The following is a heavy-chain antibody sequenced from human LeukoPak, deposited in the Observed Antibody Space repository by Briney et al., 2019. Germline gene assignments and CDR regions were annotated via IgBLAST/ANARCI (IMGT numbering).Heavy chain of an antibody. J-gene: IGHJ5*02. CDR1: GFTFSSYW. Sequence: GGSLRLSCAASGFTFSSYWMHWVRRAPGKGLVWVSRINSDGSSTSYADSVKGRFTISRDNAKNTLYLQMNSLRAEDTAVYYCARDRVPELLRLGEFGSPFDPWGQGTLVTVSS. CDR2: INSDGSST. V-gene: IGHV3-74*01. D-gene: IGHD3-16*01. CDR3: ARDRVPELLRLGEFGSPFDP.